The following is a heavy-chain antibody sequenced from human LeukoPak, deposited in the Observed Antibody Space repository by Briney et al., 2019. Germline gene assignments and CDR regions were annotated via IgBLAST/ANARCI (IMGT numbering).Heavy chain of an antibody. CDR1: GFTFGDYA. V-gene: IGHV3-49*04. CDR3: TRVGRGVVVPAAAYFDY. CDR2: IRSKAYGGTT. D-gene: IGHD2-2*01. J-gene: IGHJ4*02. Sequence: SGRSLRLSCTASGFTFGDYAMSWVRQAPGKGLEWVGFIRSKAYGGTTEYAASVKGRFTISRDDSESIAYLQMNSLKTEDTAVYYCTRVGRGVVVPAAAYFDYWGQGTLVTVSS.